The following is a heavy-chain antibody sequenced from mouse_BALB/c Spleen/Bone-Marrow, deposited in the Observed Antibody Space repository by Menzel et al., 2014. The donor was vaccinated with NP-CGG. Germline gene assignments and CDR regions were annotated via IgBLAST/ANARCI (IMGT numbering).Heavy chain of an antibody. CDR3: ARRELGPRWFTY. V-gene: IGHV1S127*01. CDR1: GYTFTSYW. CDR2: IDPSDNYT. Sequence: QVQLQQSGAELVKPGASVKMSCKASGYTFTSYWMHWVKQRPGQGLEWIGAIDPSDNYTHYNQEFKGKATLTVDTSSSTAYMQLSSLTSEDSAVYYCARRELGPRWFTYWGQGTLVTVSA. J-gene: IGHJ3*01. D-gene: IGHD3-1*01.